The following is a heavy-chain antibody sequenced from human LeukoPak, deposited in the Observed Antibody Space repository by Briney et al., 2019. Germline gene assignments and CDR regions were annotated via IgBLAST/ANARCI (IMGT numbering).Heavy chain of an antibody. V-gene: IGHV3-30*07. CDR1: GFTFSSYA. J-gene: IGHJ4*02. Sequence: RRSLRLSCAASGFTFSSYAMHWVRQAPGKGLEWVAVISYDGSNKYYADSVKGRFTISRDNSKNTLYLQMNSLRAEDTAVYYCAKDGPRAEVSGSYLYYFDYWGQGTLVTVSS. D-gene: IGHD1-26*01. CDR3: AKDGPRAEVSGSYLYYFDY. CDR2: ISYDGSNK.